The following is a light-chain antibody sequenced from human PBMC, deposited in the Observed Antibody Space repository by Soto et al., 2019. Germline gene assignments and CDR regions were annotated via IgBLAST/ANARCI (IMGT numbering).Light chain of an antibody. CDR1: LTINTY. CDR3: QQNYITPYS. CDR2: AAS. V-gene: IGKV1-39*01. J-gene: IGKJ2*03. Sequence: DIQMTQSPSFLSASVGDRVTITCRASLTINTYLNWYQHKSGKAPKLLIYAASSLQSGVPSRFRGSGSGTHFTLTINSLQPEDFASYYCQQNYITPYSFGQGTKLEIK.